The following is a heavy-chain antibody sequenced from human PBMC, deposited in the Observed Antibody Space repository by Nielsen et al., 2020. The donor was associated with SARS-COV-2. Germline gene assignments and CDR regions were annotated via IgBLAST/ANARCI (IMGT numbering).Heavy chain of an antibody. D-gene: IGHD3-10*01. CDR2: IYYSGST. V-gene: IGHV4-59*08. CDR1: GGSISSYY. J-gene: IGHJ2*01. Sequence: SGTLSLTCTVSGGSISSYYWNWIRQSPGKGLEWIGNIYYSGSTNYNPSLKSRVTISMDRPKNQFSLKVTSVTATDTAVYYCARQMGGETWFFDLWGRGALVTVSS. CDR3: ARQMGGETWFFDL.